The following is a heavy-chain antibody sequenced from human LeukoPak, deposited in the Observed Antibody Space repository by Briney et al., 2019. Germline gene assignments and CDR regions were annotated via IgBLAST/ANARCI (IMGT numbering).Heavy chain of an antibody. V-gene: IGHV4-34*01. CDR2: INHSGST. J-gene: IGHJ6*03. CDR1: GGSFSGYY. D-gene: IGHD2-2*01. Sequence: KPSETLSLTCAVYGGSFSGYYWSWIRQPPGKGLEWIGEINHSGSTNYNPSLKSRVTISVGTSKNQFSLKLSSVTAADTAVYYCARGLGVVVPAASSYYYMDVWGKGTTVTVSS. CDR3: ARGLGVVVPAASSYYYMDV.